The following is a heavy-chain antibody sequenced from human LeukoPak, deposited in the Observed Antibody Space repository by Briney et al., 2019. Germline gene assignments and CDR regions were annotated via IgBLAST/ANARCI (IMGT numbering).Heavy chain of an antibody. Sequence: GGSLRLSCAASGFTFSSYGMHWVRQAPGKGLEWVAVISYDGSDKYHADSVKGRFTISRDNSKNTLYLQMNSLRAEDTAVYYCARVIGEFDYWGQGTLVTVSS. V-gene: IGHV3-30*03. J-gene: IGHJ4*02. CDR3: ARVIGEFDY. D-gene: IGHD3-10*01. CDR1: GFTFSSYG. CDR2: ISYDGSDK.